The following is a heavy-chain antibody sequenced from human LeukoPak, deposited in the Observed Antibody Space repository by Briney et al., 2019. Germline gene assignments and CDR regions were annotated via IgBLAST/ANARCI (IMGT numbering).Heavy chain of an antibody. CDR3: ARGRLGSGPASYMDV. D-gene: IGHD3-10*01. V-gene: IGHV3-48*01. J-gene: IGHJ6*03. CDR2: ISSSGNTI. CDR1: GFTFSGYT. Sequence: GGSLRLSCAASGFTFSGYTMNWVRQAPGKGLEWVSYISSSGNTIYYADSVKGRFTISRDNAKNSLYLQMNSLRAEDTAVYYCARGRLGSGPASYMDVWGKGTTVSVSS.